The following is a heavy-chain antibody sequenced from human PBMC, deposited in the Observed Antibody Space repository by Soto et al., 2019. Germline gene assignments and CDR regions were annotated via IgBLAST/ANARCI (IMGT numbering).Heavy chain of an antibody. D-gene: IGHD6-19*01. CDR2: INHSGST. V-gene: IGHV4-34*01. J-gene: IGHJ6*02. Sequence: QVQLQQWGAGLLKPSETLSLTCAVYGGSFSGYYWSWIRQPPGKGLEWIGEINHSGSTNYNPSLKSRVTISVDTSKYQLSLKLSSVTAADTAVYYCARSNRGWYGGYYYYYGRDVWGQGTTVTVSS. CDR1: GGSFSGYY. CDR3: ARSNRGWYGGYYYYYGRDV.